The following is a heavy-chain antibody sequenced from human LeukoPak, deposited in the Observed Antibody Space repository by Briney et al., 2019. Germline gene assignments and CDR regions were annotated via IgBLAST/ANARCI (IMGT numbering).Heavy chain of an antibody. CDR1: GFPFNSYT. J-gene: IGHJ5*02. CDR2: VRSETDGGTT. V-gene: IGHV3-15*01. CDR3: TTLSYAAAPT. D-gene: IGHD2-2*01. Sequence: SGRSLRLSCAASGFPFNSYTMSWVRQAPGKGLEWVSRVRSETDGGTTDYAAPVQGRFTISRDDSKNTLYLQMNSLETDDTAVYYCTTLSYAAAPTWGQGTLVTVSS.